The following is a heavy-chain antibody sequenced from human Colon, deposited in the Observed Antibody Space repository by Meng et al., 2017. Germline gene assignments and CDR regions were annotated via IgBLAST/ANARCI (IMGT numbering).Heavy chain of an antibody. V-gene: IGHV4-39*01. Sequence: QLQLQESGPGLVKPSETLSLRCTVSGGSISSGDFYWAWVRQPPGKGLEWIGSVSYTGTTYYNPSLKTRVSVSVDTSKIHFSLKLSSVTAADTALYYCARRRTNYNWFDPWGQGTLVTVSS. CDR2: VSYTGTT. J-gene: IGHJ5*02. CDR3: ARRRTNYNWFDP. D-gene: IGHD4/OR15-4a*01. CDR1: GGSISSGDFY.